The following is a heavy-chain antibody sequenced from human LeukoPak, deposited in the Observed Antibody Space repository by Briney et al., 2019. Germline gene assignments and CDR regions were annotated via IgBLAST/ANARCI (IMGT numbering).Heavy chain of an antibody. CDR1: GGSISSTTYY. D-gene: IGHD1-26*01. Sequence: SETLSLTCTVSGGSISSTTYYWGWIRQPPGKGLEWIGTIYYSGTTSYNPSLQIRVTMSVDTSQNQFSLKLSSVTAADTGVYYCGRQRAGATDYWGQGTLVTVSS. J-gene: IGHJ4*02. CDR2: IYYSGTT. V-gene: IGHV4-39*01. CDR3: GRQRAGATDY.